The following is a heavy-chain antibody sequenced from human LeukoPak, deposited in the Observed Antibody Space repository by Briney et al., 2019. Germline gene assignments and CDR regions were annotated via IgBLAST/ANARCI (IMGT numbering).Heavy chain of an antibody. Sequence: GGSLRLSCAASGFTFSSYAMHWVRQAPGKGLEWVAVISYDGSNKYYAYSVKGRFNISRDNSKNTLYLQVDSLRAEDTAVYYCAKHAASLYCSGDSCYTYGMDVWGQGTTVTVSS. D-gene: IGHD2-15*01. J-gene: IGHJ6*02. CDR3: AKHAASLYCSGDSCYTYGMDV. CDR2: ISYDGSNK. CDR1: GFTFSSYA. V-gene: IGHV3-30*01.